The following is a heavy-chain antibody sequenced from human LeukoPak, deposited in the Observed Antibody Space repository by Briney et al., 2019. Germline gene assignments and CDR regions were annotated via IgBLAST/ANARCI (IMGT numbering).Heavy chain of an antibody. CDR2: ISSSSSYI. J-gene: IGHJ6*02. V-gene: IGHV3-21*04. CDR3: ARSLRDTATTYYYYYGMDV. CDR1: GFTFSSYS. D-gene: IGHD5-18*01. Sequence: PGGSLRLSCAASGFTFSSYSMNWVRQAPGKGLEWVSSISSSSSYIYYADSVKGRFTISRDNAKNSLYLQMNSLRAEDTAVYYCARSLRDTATTYYYYYGMDVWGQGTTVTVSS.